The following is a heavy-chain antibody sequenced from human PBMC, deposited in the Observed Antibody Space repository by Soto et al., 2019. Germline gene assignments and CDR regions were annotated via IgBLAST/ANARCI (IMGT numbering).Heavy chain of an antibody. CDR1: GYTFTSYY. Sequence: GASVKVSCKASGYTFTSYYMHWVRQAPGQGLEWMGIINPSGGSTSYAQKFQGRVTMTRDTSTSTVYMELSSLRSEDTAVYYCARDENSSGWYISYWFDPWGQGTLVTVSS. D-gene: IGHD6-19*01. CDR2: INPSGGST. V-gene: IGHV1-46*01. CDR3: ARDENSSGWYISYWFDP. J-gene: IGHJ5*02.